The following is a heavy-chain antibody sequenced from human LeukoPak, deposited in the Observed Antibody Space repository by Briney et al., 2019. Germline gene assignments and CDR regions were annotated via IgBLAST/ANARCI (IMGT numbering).Heavy chain of an antibody. CDR1: GFTFSSYA. D-gene: IGHD1-26*01. CDR2: ISGSGGST. V-gene: IGHV3-23*01. J-gene: IGHJ5*02. CDR3: AKGGVGPTNWFDP. Sequence: GGSLRICCAASGFTFSSYAMSWVRQAPGKGLEWVSAISGSGGSTYYADSVKGRFTISRDNSKNTLYLQMNSLRAEDTAVYYCAKGGVGPTNWFDPWGQGTLVTVSS.